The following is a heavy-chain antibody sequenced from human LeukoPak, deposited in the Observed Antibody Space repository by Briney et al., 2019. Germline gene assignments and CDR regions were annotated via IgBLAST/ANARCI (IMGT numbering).Heavy chain of an antibody. CDR3: ARFLDYGSGIDY. CDR2: MNPNSGNT. Sequence: ASVKVSCKASGYAFTSYDINWVRQATGQGLEWMGWMNPNSGNTGYAQKFQGRVTMTRNTSISTAYMELSSLRSEDTAVYYCARFLDYGSGIDYWGQGTLVTVSS. D-gene: IGHD3-10*01. CDR1: GYAFTSYD. J-gene: IGHJ4*02. V-gene: IGHV1-8*01.